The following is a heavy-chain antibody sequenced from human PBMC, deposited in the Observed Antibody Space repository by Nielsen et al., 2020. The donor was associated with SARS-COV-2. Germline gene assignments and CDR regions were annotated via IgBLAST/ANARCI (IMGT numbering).Heavy chain of an antibody. D-gene: IGHD3-22*01. J-gene: IGHJ4*02. V-gene: IGHV3-11*06. Sequence: GESLKISCAASGFTFSDYYMSWIRQAPGKGLEWVSYISSSSSYTNYADSVKGRFTISRDNAKNSLYLQMNSLRAEDTAVYYCARTYYYDSSGYSVFDYWGQGTLVTVSS. CDR1: GFTFSDYY. CDR2: ISSSSSYT. CDR3: ARTYYYDSSGYSVFDY.